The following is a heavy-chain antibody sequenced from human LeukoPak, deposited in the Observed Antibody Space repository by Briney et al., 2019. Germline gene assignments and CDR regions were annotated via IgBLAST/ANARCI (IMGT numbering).Heavy chain of an antibody. Sequence: GGSLRLSCTVSGFSLSSYSMSWVRQAPGKGLEWVSAVTDSGITTYYADSVQGRFTISRDNSKNTLYLQMNSLRSEDTAVYYCAKRSSSTSGYFDYWGQGTLVTVSS. V-gene: IGHV3-23*01. CDR2: VTDSGITT. CDR3: AKRSSSTSGYFDY. J-gene: IGHJ4*02. CDR1: GFSLSSYS. D-gene: IGHD6-6*01.